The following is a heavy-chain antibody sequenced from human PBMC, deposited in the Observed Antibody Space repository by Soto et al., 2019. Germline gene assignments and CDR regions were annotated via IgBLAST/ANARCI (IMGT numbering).Heavy chain of an antibody. Sequence: SETLSLTCTVSGGSISSSSYSWGWIRQPPGKGPEWIGTFYYSGSTYYNPSLKSRVTISVDTTKNQFFLKLNSVTAADTAVYYCARLQGYCIDTRCSGHYALDVCGQGTTVTVS. V-gene: IGHV4-39*01. D-gene: IGHD2-2*01. CDR2: FYYSGST. CDR3: ARLQGYCIDTRCSGHYALDV. CDR1: GGSISSSSYS. J-gene: IGHJ6*02.